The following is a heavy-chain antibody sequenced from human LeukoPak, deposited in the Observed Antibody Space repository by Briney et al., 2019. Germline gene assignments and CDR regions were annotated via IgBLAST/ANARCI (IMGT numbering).Heavy chain of an antibody. D-gene: IGHD2-2*01. CDR3: ARGSASSTSCYPVDY. J-gene: IGHJ4*02. V-gene: IGHV4-4*07. CDR2: LYTSGST. Sequence: TSETLSLTCTVSDGSISSYYWSWIRQPAGKGLEWIGRLYTSGSTNYNPSLKSRVTMSVDTSKNQFSLKLSSVTAADTAVYYCARGSASSTSCYPVDYWGQGTLVTVSS. CDR1: DGSISSYY.